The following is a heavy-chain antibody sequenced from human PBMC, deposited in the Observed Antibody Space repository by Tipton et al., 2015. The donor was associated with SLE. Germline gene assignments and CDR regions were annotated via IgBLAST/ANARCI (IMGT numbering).Heavy chain of an antibody. V-gene: IGHV4-31*03. CDR3: ARMFADGEYYFNY. Sequence: TLSLTCTVSGGSISSGGYYWSWIRQHPGKGLEWIGYIYYSGSTYYNPSLKSRVTISVDTSKNQFSLKLSSVTAADTAVYYCARMFADGEYYFNYWVQGTLITVSS. J-gene: IGHJ4*02. CDR1: GGSISSGGYY. CDR2: IYYSGST. D-gene: IGHD3-10*02.